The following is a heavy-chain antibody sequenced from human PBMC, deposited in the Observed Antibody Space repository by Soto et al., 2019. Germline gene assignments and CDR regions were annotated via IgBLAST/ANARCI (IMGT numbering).Heavy chain of an antibody. CDR3: ARVGNWNYFWD. CDR2: INPGGGTT. D-gene: IGHD1-7*01. CDR1: GYTFTNYY. Sequence: QVWLVQSGAEVKKPGASVKVSCRTSGYTFTNYYIHWVRQAPGQGLEWVGRINPGGGTTTYAQKFQGRVTVTTDTSTSTVYMDLSGLKYEDTAVYYCARVGNWNYFWDWGQGSLVTVSS. J-gene: IGHJ4*02. V-gene: IGHV1-46*01.